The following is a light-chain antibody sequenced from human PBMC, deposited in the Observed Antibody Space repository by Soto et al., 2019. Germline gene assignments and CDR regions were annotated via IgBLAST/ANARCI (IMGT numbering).Light chain of an antibody. CDR2: HVS. CDR3: SSYTSTSTYV. Sequence: QSVLTQPASLSGFPGQSITISCTGTSSDVGGYNYVSWYQQYPGKAPKLMIYHVSNRPSGVSNRFSGSKSGNSASLTISGLQAEDEADYYCSSYTSTSTYVFGTGTKATVL. V-gene: IGLV2-14*01. J-gene: IGLJ1*01. CDR1: SSDVGGYNY.